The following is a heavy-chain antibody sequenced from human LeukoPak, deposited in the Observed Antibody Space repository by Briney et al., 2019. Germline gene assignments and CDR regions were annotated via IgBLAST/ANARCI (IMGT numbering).Heavy chain of an antibody. CDR3: TTAQVEMEEPRDY. J-gene: IGHJ4*02. CDR2: IKSKTDGGTT. V-gene: IGHV3-15*01. CDR1: GFTVSSNY. Sequence: PGGSLRPSCAASGFTVSSNYMSWVRQAPGKGLEWVGRIKSKTDGGTTDYAAPVKGRFTISRDDSKNTLYLQMNSLKTEDTAVYYCTTAQVEMEEPRDYWGQGTLVTASS. D-gene: IGHD5-24*01.